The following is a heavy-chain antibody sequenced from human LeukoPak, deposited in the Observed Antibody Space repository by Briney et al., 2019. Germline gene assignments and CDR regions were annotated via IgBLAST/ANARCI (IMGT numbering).Heavy chain of an antibody. J-gene: IGHJ4*02. Sequence: PSETLSLTCTVSGGSFSGSSYYWAWIRQPPGKGLEWFGSIYYSGITYYNPSLKSRVTISVDTSKNQFSLKLSSVTAADTAVYYCARHRYSSSWTHPYYFDYWGQGTLVTVSS. CDR2: IYYSGIT. CDR1: GGSFSGSSYY. CDR3: ARHRYSSSWTHPYYFDY. D-gene: IGHD6-13*01. V-gene: IGHV4-39*01.